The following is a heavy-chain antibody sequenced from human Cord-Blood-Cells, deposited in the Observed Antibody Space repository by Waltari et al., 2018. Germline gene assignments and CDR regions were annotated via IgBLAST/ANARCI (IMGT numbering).Heavy chain of an antibody. CDR2: ISWNSGSI. CDR3: AKAPIGIAAAGHFDY. D-gene: IGHD6-13*01. J-gene: IGHJ4*02. CDR1: GFTFDDYA. V-gene: IGHV3-9*01. Sequence: EVQLVESGGGLVQPGRSLRLSCAASGFTFDDYAMHWVRQAPGKGLEWVSGISWNSGSIGYADSVKGRFTISRDNAKNSLYLQMNSLRAEDTALYYCAKAPIGIAAAGHFDYWGQGTLVTVSS.